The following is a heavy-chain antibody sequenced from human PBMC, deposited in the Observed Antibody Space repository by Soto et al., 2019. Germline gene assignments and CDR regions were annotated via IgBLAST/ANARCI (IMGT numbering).Heavy chain of an antibody. J-gene: IGHJ6*02. Sequence: GGSLRLSCAASGFTFDDYTMHWVRQAPGKGLEWVSLISWDGGSTYYADSVKGRFTISRDNSKNSLYLQMNSLRTEDTALYYCAKDISSWNDSYYYYGMDVWGQGTTVTVSS. CDR3: AKDISSWNDSYYYYGMDV. CDR1: GFTFDDYT. V-gene: IGHV3-43*01. CDR2: ISWDGGST. D-gene: IGHD1-1*01.